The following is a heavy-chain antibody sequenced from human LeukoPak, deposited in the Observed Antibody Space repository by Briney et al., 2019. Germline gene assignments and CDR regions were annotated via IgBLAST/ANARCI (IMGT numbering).Heavy chain of an antibody. Sequence: ASVKVSCKASGYTFTGYYMHWVRQAPGQGLEWMGWINPNSGGTNYAQKFQGRFTMTRDTSISTAYMELSRLRSDDTAVYYCALYSSSSYYMDVWGKGTTVTVSS. CDR2: INPNSGGT. J-gene: IGHJ6*03. V-gene: IGHV1-2*02. CDR3: ALYSSSSYYMDV. CDR1: GYTFTGYY. D-gene: IGHD6-19*01.